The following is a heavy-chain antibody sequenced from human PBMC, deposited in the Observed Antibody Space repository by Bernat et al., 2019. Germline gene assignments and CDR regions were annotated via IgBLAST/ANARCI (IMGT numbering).Heavy chain of an antibody. Sequence: EVQLLESGGGLVQPGGSLRLSCAASGFTFSSYAMSWVRQAPGKGLEWVSAISGSGGSSYDADSVQGRFTISRDTTRNPLYLQMNSLRTEHTAVYYCTKGRGRRKIGYFQNWDQGTLVTDSS. D-gene: IGHD3-10*01. V-gene: IGHV3-23*01. CDR2: ISGSGGSS. CDR1: GFTFSSYA. J-gene: IGHJ1*01. CDR3: TKGRGRRKIGYFQN.